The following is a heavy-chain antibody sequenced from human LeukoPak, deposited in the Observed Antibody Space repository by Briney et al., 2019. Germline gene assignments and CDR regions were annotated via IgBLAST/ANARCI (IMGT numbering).Heavy chain of an antibody. CDR3: AKGFYSDVSY. D-gene: IGHD3-16*01. CDR1: GFNFSIHW. J-gene: IGHJ4*02. Sequence: GGSLRLSCAASGFNFSIHWMHWVRQAPGKGLEWVSSIISSSSSIYYADSVKGRFTISRDNAKNSLFLQMNSLRAEDTAVYYCAKGFYSDVSYWGQGTLVTVSS. CDR2: IISSSSSI. V-gene: IGHV3-21*01.